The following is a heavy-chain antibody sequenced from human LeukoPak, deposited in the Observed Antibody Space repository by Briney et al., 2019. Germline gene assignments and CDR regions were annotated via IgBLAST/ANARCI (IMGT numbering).Heavy chain of an antibody. J-gene: IGHJ5*02. CDR1: GFTFNNCA. V-gene: IGHV3-7*01. Sequence: GGSLRLSCAASGFTFNNCAMTWVRQAPGKGLEWVANIKQDGSEKYYVDSVKGRFTISRDNAKNSLYLQMNSLRAEDTAVYYCARDWLAKIAVAGNFDPWGQGTLVTVSS. CDR2: IKQDGSEK. CDR3: ARDWLAKIAVAGNFDP. D-gene: IGHD6-19*01.